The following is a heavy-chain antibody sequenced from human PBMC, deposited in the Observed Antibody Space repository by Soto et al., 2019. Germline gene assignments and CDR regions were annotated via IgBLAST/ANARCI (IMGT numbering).Heavy chain of an antibody. D-gene: IGHD2-2*01. CDR1: GFTFSSYS. Sequence: GGSLRLSCAASGFTFSSYSMNWVRQAPGKGLEWVSSISSSSSYIYYADSVKGRFTISRDNAKNSLYLQMNSLRAEDTAVYYCARGGCSSTSCRSHEYYYYGMDVWGQGTTVTVSS. J-gene: IGHJ6*02. CDR2: ISSSSSYI. CDR3: ARGGCSSTSCRSHEYYYYGMDV. V-gene: IGHV3-21*01.